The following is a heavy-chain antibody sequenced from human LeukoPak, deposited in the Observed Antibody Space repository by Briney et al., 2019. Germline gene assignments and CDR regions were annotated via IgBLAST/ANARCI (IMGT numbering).Heavy chain of an antibody. Sequence: GGSLRLSCAASGFTFSSYAMSWVRQAPGKGLEWVSAISGSGGSTYYADSVKGRFTISRDNSKNTLYLKMNSLRAEDTAVYYCAKDLALPYYYDSSGYYENYDYWGQGTLVTVSS. D-gene: IGHD3-22*01. CDR2: ISGSGGST. J-gene: IGHJ4*02. CDR1: GFTFSSYA. V-gene: IGHV3-23*01. CDR3: AKDLALPYYYDSSGYYENYDY.